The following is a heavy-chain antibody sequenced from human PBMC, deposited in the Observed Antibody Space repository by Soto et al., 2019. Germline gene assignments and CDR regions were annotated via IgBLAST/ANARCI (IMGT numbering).Heavy chain of an antibody. D-gene: IGHD2-15*01. J-gene: IGHJ4*01. Sequence: VASVKVSCKASGGTFSSYAISWVRQAPGQGLEWMGGIIPIFGTANYAQKFQGRVTITADESTSTAYMELSSLRSEDTAVYYCASRICSGGSCYSDHWGHGTLVTVSS. CDR1: GGTFSSYA. CDR3: ASRICSGGSCYSDH. V-gene: IGHV1-69*13. CDR2: IIPIFGTA.